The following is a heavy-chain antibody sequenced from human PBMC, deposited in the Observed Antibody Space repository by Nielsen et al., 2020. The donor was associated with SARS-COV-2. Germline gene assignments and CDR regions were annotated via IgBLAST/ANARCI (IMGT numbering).Heavy chain of an antibody. J-gene: IGHJ3*02. CDR2: VSNSGSYT. CDR3: ARDERYSSSWSRDDAFDI. Sequence: GSLRLSCGASGFSFSSYSMSWVRQAPGKGLEWVASVSNSGSYTHYAASVKGRFTISRDNAKNSLYLQMNSLRAEDTAVYYCARDERYSSSWSRDDAFDIWGQGTMVTVSS. CDR1: GFSFSSYS. D-gene: IGHD6-13*01. V-gene: IGHV3-21*04.